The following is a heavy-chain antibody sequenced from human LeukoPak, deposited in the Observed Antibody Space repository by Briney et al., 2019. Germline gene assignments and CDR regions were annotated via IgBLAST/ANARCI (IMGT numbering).Heavy chain of an antibody. CDR2: ISSSGSTI. J-gene: IGHJ1*01. V-gene: IGHV3-11*01. CDR1: GFTFSDYY. Sequence: GGSLRLSCAASGFTFSDYYMSWIRQAPGKGLEWVSYISSSGSTIYYADSVKGRFTISRDNAKNSLYLQMNSLRAEDTAVYYCASGYYDSSGLADFQHWGQGTLVTVSS. D-gene: IGHD3-22*01. CDR3: ASGYYDSSGLADFQH.